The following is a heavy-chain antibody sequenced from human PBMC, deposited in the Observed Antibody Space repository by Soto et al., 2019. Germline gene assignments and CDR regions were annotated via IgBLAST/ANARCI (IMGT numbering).Heavy chain of an antibody. V-gene: IGHV3-48*02. Sequence: HPGGSLRLSCAASGFTFSSYSMNGVRQAPGKGLEWVSYISSSSSTIYSADPVKGRFTISRDNAKNSLYLQMNSLRDEDTAVYYCARGISRGELPWRDHYYYYYGMDVWGQGTTVTVSS. CDR2: ISSSSSTI. CDR3: ARGISRGELPWRDHYYYYYGMDV. J-gene: IGHJ6*02. CDR1: GFTFSSYS. D-gene: IGHD1-26*01.